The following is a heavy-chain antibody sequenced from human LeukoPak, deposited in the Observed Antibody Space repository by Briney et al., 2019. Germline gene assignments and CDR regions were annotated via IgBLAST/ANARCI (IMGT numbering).Heavy chain of an antibody. J-gene: IGHJ4*02. D-gene: IGHD2-2*01. V-gene: IGHV1-2*06. CDR1: GYTFTGYY. CDR3: ARYQKYCSSTSCDDC. Sequence: ASVKVSCKASGYTFTGYYMHWVRQAPGQGLEWMGRINPNSGGTNYAQKFQGRVTMTRDTSISTAYMELSRLRSDDTAVYYCARYQKYCSSTSCDDCWGQGTLVTVSS. CDR2: INPNSGGT.